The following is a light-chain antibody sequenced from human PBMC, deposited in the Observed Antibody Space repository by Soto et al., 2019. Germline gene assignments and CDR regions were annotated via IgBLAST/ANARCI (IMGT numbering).Light chain of an antibody. Sequence: EIVLTQSPGTLSLSPGERATLSFRASQSVSSSYLAWYQQKPGQAPRLLIYGASTRATGIPARFSGSGSGTEFTLTISSLQSEDFAVYYCQQYNNWPTFGGGTKVDIK. CDR3: QQYNNWPT. CDR2: GAS. J-gene: IGKJ4*01. V-gene: IGKV3-15*01. CDR1: QSVSSSY.